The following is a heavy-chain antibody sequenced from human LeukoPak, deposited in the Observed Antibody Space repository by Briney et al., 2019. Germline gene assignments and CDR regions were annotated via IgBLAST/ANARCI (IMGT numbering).Heavy chain of an antibody. D-gene: IGHD2-15*01. J-gene: IGHJ4*02. V-gene: IGHV3-7*04. Sequence: PGGSLRLSCAASTFTFSSYWMSWVRQAPGKGLEWVANIKQDGSERYYVDSVKSRFTISRDNAKNSLYLQMNSLRAEDTAVYYCARDRRCSGGTCYFFDYWGPGTLVTVSS. CDR3: ARDRRCSGGTCYFFDY. CDR2: IKQDGSER. CDR1: TFTFSSYW.